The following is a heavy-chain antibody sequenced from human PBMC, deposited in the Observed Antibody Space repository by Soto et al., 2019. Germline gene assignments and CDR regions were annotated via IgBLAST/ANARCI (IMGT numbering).Heavy chain of an antibody. Sequence: PGGSLRLSCAASGFTFSSYGMHWVRQAPGKGLEWVAVISYDGSNKYYADSVKGRFTISRDNSKNTLYLRMNSLRAEDTAVYYCAKGAYYDSSGYPFDYWGQGTLVTVSS. J-gene: IGHJ4*02. V-gene: IGHV3-30*18. D-gene: IGHD3-22*01. CDR3: AKGAYYDSSGYPFDY. CDR2: ISYDGSNK. CDR1: GFTFSSYG.